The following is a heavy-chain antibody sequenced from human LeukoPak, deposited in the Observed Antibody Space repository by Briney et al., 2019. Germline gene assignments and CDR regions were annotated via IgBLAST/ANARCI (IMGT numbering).Heavy chain of an antibody. Sequence: GGSLRLSCAASGFTFSDYSMNWVRQAPGKGLEGISYIGIDSGNTNYADSVKGRFTISGDKAKNSLYLQMNSLRVEDTAVYYCARDYKYAFDNWGQGTLVTVSS. J-gene: IGHJ4*02. D-gene: IGHD5-24*01. V-gene: IGHV3-48*01. CDR1: GFTFSDYS. CDR2: IGIDSGNT. CDR3: ARDYKYAFDN.